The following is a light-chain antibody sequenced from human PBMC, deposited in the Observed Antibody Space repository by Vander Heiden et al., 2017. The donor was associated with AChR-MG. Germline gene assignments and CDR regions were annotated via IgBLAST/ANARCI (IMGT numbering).Light chain of an antibody. CDR1: QNVGNW. V-gene: IGKV1-5*03. Sequence: DIKMTQSPSTLSASVGDRVTITCRASQNVGNWLAWFQQKPGKAPNLLISQASTLESGVPSRFGGSGAGTEFTLTFSSLQPDDLASYYCQQYNSYPLTFGGGTKVELQ. CDR3: QQYNSYPLT. CDR2: QAS. J-gene: IGKJ4*01.